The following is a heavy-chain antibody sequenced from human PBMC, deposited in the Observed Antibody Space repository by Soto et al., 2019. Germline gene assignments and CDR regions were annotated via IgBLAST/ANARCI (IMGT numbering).Heavy chain of an antibody. V-gene: IGHV3-30-3*01. CDR2: ISYDGSNK. CDR1: GFTFSSYA. CDR3: ARGQYSSGWYTFDYYYGMDV. D-gene: IGHD6-19*01. Sequence: QVQLVESGGGVVQPGRSLRLSCAASGFTFSSYAMHWVRQAPGKGLEWVAVISYDGSNKYYADSVKGRFTISRDNSKNTLYLQMNSLRAEDTAVYYCARGQYSSGWYTFDYYYGMDVWGQGTTVTVSS. J-gene: IGHJ6*02.